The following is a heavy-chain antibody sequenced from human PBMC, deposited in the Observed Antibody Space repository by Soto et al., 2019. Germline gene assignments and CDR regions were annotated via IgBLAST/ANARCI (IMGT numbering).Heavy chain of an antibody. Sequence: PSETLSLTCTVSGGSISSGDYYWSWIRQPPGKGLEGIGYIYYSGSTYYNPSLKSRVTISVDTSKNQFSLKLSSVTAADTAVYYCARGTFYYDSSGFPIDIWGQGTMVTVSS. D-gene: IGHD3-22*01. CDR2: IYYSGST. CDR3: ARGTFYYDSSGFPIDI. V-gene: IGHV4-30-4*01. CDR1: GGSISSGDYY. J-gene: IGHJ3*02.